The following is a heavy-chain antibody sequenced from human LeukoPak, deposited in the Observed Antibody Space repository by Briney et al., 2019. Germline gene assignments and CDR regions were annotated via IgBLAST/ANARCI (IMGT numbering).Heavy chain of an antibody. D-gene: IGHD3-22*01. V-gene: IGHV1-2*02. CDR3: ARGSDYYDSINLDY. CDR2: INPNSGGT. Sequence: ASVKVSCKASGYTFTGYYMHWVRKAPGQGLEWMGWINPNSGGTNYAQKFQGRVTMTRDTSISTAYMELSRLRSDDTAVYYCARGSDYYDSINLDYWGQGTLVTVSS. J-gene: IGHJ4*02. CDR1: GYTFTGYY.